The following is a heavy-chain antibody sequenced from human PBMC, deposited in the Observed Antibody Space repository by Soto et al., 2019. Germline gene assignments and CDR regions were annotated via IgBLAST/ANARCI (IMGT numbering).Heavy chain of an antibody. D-gene: IGHD5-18*01. V-gene: IGHV4-30-4*01. CDR1: GGSISSGDYY. CDR3: ARVGGYSYGLDY. CDR2: IYYSGST. Sequence: SETLSLTCTVSGGSISSGDYYWSWIRQPPGKGLEWIGYIYYSGSTYYNPSLKSRVTISVDASKNQFSLKLSSVTAADTAVYYCARVGGYSYGLDYWGQGTLVTVSS. J-gene: IGHJ4*02.